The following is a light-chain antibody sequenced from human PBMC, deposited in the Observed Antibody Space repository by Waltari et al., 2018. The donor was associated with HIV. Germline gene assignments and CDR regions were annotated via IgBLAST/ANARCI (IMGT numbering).Light chain of an antibody. CDR2: EVD. Sequence: QSALTQPPSASGSPGQSGTISCTGASSDIGSYNFVSWYQRRPDQAPRLMLYEVDQRPSGAPDRFSVAKSGNVASLTVSGLQDDDEADYFCSSSGGNDNRVVFGGGTKLTVL. CDR3: SSSGGNDNRVV. J-gene: IGLJ3*02. CDR1: SSDIGSYNF. V-gene: IGLV2-8*01.